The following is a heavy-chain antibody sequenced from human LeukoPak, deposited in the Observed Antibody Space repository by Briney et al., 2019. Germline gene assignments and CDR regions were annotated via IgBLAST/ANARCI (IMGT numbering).Heavy chain of an antibody. CDR2: FDPEDGET. Sequence: ASVKVSCKVSGYTLTELSMHWVRQAPGKGLEWMGGFDPEDGETIYAQKFQGRVTMTEDTSTDTAYMELSSLRSEDTAVYYCATAEGSSYCMDVWGQGTTVTVSS. J-gene: IGHJ6*02. V-gene: IGHV1-24*01. CDR1: GYTLTELS. D-gene: IGHD3-10*01. CDR3: ATAEGSSYCMDV.